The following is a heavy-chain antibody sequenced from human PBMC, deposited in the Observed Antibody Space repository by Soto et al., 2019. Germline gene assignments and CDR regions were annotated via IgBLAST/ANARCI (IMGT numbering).Heavy chain of an antibody. Sequence: PSETLSLTCTVSGGSISSGDYYWSWIRQPPGKGLEWIGYIYYSGSTYYNPSLKSRVTISVDTSKNQFSLKLSSVTAADTAVYYCASGDSRYFDWFPLTDWGQGTPVTVSS. CDR3: ASGDSRYFDWFPLTD. D-gene: IGHD3-9*01. CDR2: IYYSGST. CDR1: GGSISSGDYY. J-gene: IGHJ4*02. V-gene: IGHV4-30-4*01.